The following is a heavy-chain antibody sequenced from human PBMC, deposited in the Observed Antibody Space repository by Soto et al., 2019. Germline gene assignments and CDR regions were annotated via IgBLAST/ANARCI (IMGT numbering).Heavy chain of an antibody. D-gene: IGHD3-22*01. CDR3: ARAVDSSGYFDY. CDR2: INHSGST. V-gene: IGHV4-34*01. CDR1: GGAFSGYY. Sequence: LSETLSLTCAVYGGAFSGYYLSWIRQPPGKGLEWIGEINHSGSTNYNPSLKSRVTISVDTSKNQFSLKLSSVTAADTAVYYCARAVDSSGYFDYWGQGTLVTVSS. J-gene: IGHJ4*02.